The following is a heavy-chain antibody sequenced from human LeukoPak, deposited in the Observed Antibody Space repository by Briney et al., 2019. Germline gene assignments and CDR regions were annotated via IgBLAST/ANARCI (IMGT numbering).Heavy chain of an antibody. CDR1: VITFTSYY. V-gene: IGHV1-46*01. J-gene: IGHJ4*02. D-gene: IGHD6-13*01. CDR2: INPSGTIT. CDR3: TLIAPPHN. Sequence: ASVKVSCKASVITFTSYYIHWVRQAPGRGLEWMGKINPSGTITTYAPKYQGRVTVTKDTSTNTVYMELISLRSDDTAVYYCTLIAPPHNWGQGTLVTVSS.